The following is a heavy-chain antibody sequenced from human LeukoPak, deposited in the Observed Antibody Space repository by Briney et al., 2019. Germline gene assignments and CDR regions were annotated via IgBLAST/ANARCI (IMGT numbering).Heavy chain of an antibody. CDR1: GFTFSNFG. D-gene: IGHD4-23*01. CDR3: AKDMVVTPKPASALDI. V-gene: IGHV3-33*06. J-gene: IGHJ3*02. CDR2: IWYDGSNK. Sequence: QPGGSLRLSCAASGFTFSNFGIHWVRQAPGKGLEWVAVIWYDGSNKSYADSVKGRFTISRDNSKNTLYLQMNSLRVEDTAVYYCAKDMVVTPKPASALDIWGQGTMVTVSS.